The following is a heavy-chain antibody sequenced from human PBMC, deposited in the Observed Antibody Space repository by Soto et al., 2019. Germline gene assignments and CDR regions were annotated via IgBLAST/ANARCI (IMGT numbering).Heavy chain of an antibody. V-gene: IGHV1-46*01. CDR1: GYTFTIYA. J-gene: IGHJ6*02. CDR3: ARDEWSLPYGMDV. Sequence: ASVKVSCKASGYTFTIYAMHWVRQAPGQGLEWMGIINPSGGSTSYAQKFQGRVTMTRDTSTSTVYMELSSLRSEDTAVYYCARDEWSLPYGMDVWGQGTTVTVSS. D-gene: IGHD2-8*01. CDR2: INPSGGST.